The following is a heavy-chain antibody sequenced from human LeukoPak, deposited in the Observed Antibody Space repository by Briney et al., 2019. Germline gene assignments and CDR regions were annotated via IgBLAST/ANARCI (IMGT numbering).Heavy chain of an antibody. J-gene: IGHJ4*02. D-gene: IGHD2-8*01. V-gene: IGHV4-59*08. CDR2: LYHSGNT. CDR3: ARHVYCTNGICSDY. CDR1: GGSISSYS. Sequence: SETLSLTCTVSGGSISSYSWNWIRQPPGRGLEWIGNLYHSGNTNYNPSLKSRVTMSVDTSKNQFSLKLRSVTAADTAVYYCARHVYCTNGICSDYWGQGTLVTVSS.